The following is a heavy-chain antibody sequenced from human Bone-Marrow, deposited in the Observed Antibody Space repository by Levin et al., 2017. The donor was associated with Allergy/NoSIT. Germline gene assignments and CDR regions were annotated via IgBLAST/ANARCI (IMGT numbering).Heavy chain of an antibody. CDR1: GFTFGSSW. V-gene: IGHV3-7*01. J-gene: IGHJ3*02. D-gene: IGHD1-1*01. Sequence: GGSLRLSCAASGFTFGSSWMSRVRKERGKGLAWVANIKQDGSESHLVDSVKGRFSVSRDNAKNSLYLQMNSLRAEDTGVYYCAREKTGPRGGFDIWGQGTMVTVSS. CDR2: IKQDGSES. CDR3: AREKTGPRGGFDI.